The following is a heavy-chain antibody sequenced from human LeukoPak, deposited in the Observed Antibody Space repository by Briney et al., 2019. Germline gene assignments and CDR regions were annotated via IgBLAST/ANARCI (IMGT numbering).Heavy chain of an antibody. D-gene: IGHD3-22*01. CDR1: GGSMTSNNW. CDR3: ARVLSGSNFDS. CDR2: IFHSGST. V-gene: IGHV4-4*02. J-gene: IGHJ4*01. Sequence: SETLSLTCAVSGGSMTSNNWWSWVRQPPGKGLEWIGEIFHSGSTNYNPSLKSRVTISVDKSKNQFSLRLSSVTAADTAVYYCARVLSGSNFDSWGHGTLVTVSS.